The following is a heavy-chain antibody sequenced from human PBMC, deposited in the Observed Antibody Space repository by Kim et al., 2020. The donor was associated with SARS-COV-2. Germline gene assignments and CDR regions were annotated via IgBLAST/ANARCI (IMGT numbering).Heavy chain of an antibody. Sequence: GGTNYAQKFQGRVTMTRDTSISTAYMELSRLRSDDTAVYYCARGSGYLGYWGQGTLVTVSS. J-gene: IGHJ4*02. D-gene: IGHD3-22*01. V-gene: IGHV1-2*02. CDR2: GGT. CDR3: ARGSGYLGY.